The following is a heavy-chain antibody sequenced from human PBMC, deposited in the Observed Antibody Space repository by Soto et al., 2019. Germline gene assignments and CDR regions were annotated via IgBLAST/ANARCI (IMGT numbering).Heavy chain of an antibody. V-gene: IGHV3-33*01. CDR3: ARTPAQSSGSCLDF. J-gene: IGHJ4*01. CDR2: IWFDGSEE. CDR1: GFTFRAYG. D-gene: IGHD3-22*01. Sequence: QVQLVESGGGVVQPGKSLRLSCAASGFTFRAYGMHWVRQAPGKGLEWVAVIWFDGSEEYYADSVKGRFTVSRDNSKNTAYLIVNILRAEDTAVSYCARTPAQSSGSCLDFWCHGTLVTVSS.